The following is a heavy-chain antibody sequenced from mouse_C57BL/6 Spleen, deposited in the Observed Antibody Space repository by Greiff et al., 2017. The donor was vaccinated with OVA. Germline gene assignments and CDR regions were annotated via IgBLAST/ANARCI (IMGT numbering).Heavy chain of an antibody. D-gene: IGHD1-1*01. CDR2: ILPGSGST. CDR1: GYTFTGYW. Sequence: QVQLQQSGAELMKPGASVKLSCKATGYTFTGYWIEWVKQRPGHGLEWIGEILPGSGSTNYNEKFKGKATFTADTSSNTAYMQLSSLTTEDSAIYYCARGGYYYGTGGSWFAYWGQGTLVTVSA. V-gene: IGHV1-9*01. J-gene: IGHJ3*01. CDR3: ARGGYYYGTGGSWFAY.